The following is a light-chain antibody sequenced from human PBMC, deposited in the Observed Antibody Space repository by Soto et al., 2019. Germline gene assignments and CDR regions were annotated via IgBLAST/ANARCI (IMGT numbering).Light chain of an antibody. V-gene: IGKV3-20*01. J-gene: IGKJ4*01. Sequence: EIVLTQSPGTLSLSPGDRATLSCTAIQSVTSDYLAWYQQKLGQAPRLLIYGASIRATGIPDRFSGSGSGTDFTLTISRLEPEDFAMYHCQQYGNSPRVTFGGGTKVHIK. CDR1: QSVTSDY. CDR2: GAS. CDR3: QQYGNSPRVT.